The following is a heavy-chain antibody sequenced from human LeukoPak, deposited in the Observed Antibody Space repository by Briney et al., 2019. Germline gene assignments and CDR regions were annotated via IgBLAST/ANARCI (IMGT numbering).Heavy chain of an antibody. CDR3: AKDAVEMATIRRAFFDY. D-gene: IGHD5-24*01. J-gene: IGHJ4*02. V-gene: IGHV3-30*18. Sequence: LAGRSLRLSCAASGFTFSSYGMHWVRQAPGKGLEWVAVISYDGSNKYYADSVKGRFTISRDNSKNTLYLQMNSLRAEDTAVYYCAKDAVEMATIRRAFFDYWGQGTLVTVSS. CDR2: ISYDGSNK. CDR1: GFTFSSYG.